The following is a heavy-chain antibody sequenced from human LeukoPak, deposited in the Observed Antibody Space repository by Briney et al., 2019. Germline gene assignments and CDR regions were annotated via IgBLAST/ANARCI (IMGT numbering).Heavy chain of an antibody. CDR3: ATDPPAQDCSMTTCLHYMDV. D-gene: IGHD2-2*01. V-gene: IGHV3-30*02. CDR1: GFTFSSYG. J-gene: IGHJ6*03. CDR2: IRFDGGNK. Sequence: PGGSLRLSCAASGFTFSSYGMHWVRQAPGKGLEWVAFIRFDGGNKYYADSVKGRITISRDNSKNTLHLQMNSLRAEDTAVYYCATDPPAQDCSMTTCLHYMDVWGKGTTVTVSS.